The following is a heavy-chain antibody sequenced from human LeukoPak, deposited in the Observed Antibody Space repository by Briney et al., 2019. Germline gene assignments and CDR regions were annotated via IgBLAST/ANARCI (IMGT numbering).Heavy chain of an antibody. D-gene: IGHD6-13*01. CDR2: LYPSGST. Sequence: SETLSLTCSVSGGSINSGYWSWMRQPPGKRLEWIGLLYPSGSTNYNPSLKSRVTISVDTSRTQFSLKLSSMTAADTAVYYCARDRGYSSSWDFDYWGQGTLVTVSS. J-gene: IGHJ4*02. CDR3: ARDRGYSSSWDFDY. V-gene: IGHV4-59*01. CDR1: GGSINSGY.